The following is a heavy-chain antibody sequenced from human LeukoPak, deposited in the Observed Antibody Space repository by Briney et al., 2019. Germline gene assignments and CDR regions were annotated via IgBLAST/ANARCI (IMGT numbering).Heavy chain of an antibody. V-gene: IGHV4-59*01. CDR3: ARVSRIVVPAAIFDY. CDR1: GGSISSYY. CDR2: IYYSGST. Sequence: SETLSLTCTVSGGSISSYYWSWIRQPPGKGLEWIGYIYYSGSTNYNPSLKSRVTISVDTSKNQFSLKLSSVTAADTAVYYCARVSRIVVPAAIFDYWGQGTLVTVSS. D-gene: IGHD2-2*01. J-gene: IGHJ4*02.